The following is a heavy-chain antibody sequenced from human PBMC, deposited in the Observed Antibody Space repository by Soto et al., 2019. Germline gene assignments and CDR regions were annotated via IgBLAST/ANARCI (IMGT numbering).Heavy chain of an antibody. CDR3: ATQLTFCYGAGSYSCFDY. J-gene: IGHJ4*02. CDR2: ISGSGSST. D-gene: IGHD3-10*01. CDR1: GFTFGSYV. V-gene: IGHV3-23*01. Sequence: EVQLLESGGGLVQPGGSLRLSCAASGFTFGSYVMSWVRQAPGKRLEWVSAISGSGSSTYYADSVKGRFTISRDNSKNTLYLQMNSLRAEDTAVYYCATQLTFCYGAGSYSCFDYWGQGTLVTVSS.